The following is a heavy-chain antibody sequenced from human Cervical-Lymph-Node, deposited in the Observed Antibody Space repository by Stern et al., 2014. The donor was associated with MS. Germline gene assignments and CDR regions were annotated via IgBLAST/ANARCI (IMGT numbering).Heavy chain of an antibody. CDR2: IYFSGST. D-gene: IGHD6-25*01. J-gene: IGHJ6*02. CDR1: GGSISSYY. Sequence: VQLVESGPGLVKPSETLSLTCTVSGGSISSYYWSWIRQPPGKGLEWIGYIYFSGSTAYNSSLKSRVTISLDTSQNQFSLNLNSVTAADTAVYYCARSFDSSGYYYYGMDVWGQGTTVTVSS. CDR3: ARSFDSSGYYYYGMDV. V-gene: IGHV4-59*08.